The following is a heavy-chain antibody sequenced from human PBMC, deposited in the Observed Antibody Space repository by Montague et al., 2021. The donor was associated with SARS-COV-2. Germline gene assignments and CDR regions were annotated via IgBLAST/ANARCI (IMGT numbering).Heavy chain of an antibody. J-gene: IGHJ6*02. Sequence: SVTLSLTCTVPGGFISSSYWSWIRQPAGKGLEWIGYIYHSGNTNYNPSLKSRVTISIDTSMNQFSLSLSSMTAADTAVYFCARDLLRPRNALKTNFFCLDVWGQGTT. D-gene: IGHD1-1*01. CDR3: ARDLLRPRNALKTNFFCLDV. CDR1: GGFISSSY. V-gene: IGHV4-59*01. CDR2: IYHSGNT.